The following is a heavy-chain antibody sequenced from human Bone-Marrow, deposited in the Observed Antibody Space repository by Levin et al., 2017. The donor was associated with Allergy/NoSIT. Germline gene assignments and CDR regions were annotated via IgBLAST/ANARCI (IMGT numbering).Heavy chain of an antibody. V-gene: IGHV1-2*02. CDR2: VNPKTGAT. J-gene: IGHJ5*02. CDR3: ASDPCSGGRCYYFDP. CDR1: GYPFTDYF. Sequence: ASVKVSCKASGYPFTDYFIHWVRQAPGKGLEWMGYVNPKTGATKYGPSFHGRVTLTTDTSINTAYMNLNGLKSDDTAVYYCASDPCSGGRCYYFDPWGQGTLVTVSA. D-gene: IGHD2-15*01.